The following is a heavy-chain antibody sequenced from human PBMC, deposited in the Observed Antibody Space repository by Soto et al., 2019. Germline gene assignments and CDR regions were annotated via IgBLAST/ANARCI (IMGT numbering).Heavy chain of an antibody. J-gene: IGHJ5*02. CDR3: AREKWGSGSRWLDP. D-gene: IGHD6-19*01. CDR2: INVGNGNT. Sequence: QVPVVQSGAEEKKPGASVKVSCKASGYTYISYSMHWVRQAPRQRLEWMGWINVGNGNTKYSQNFQGRVTINQDTSASTAYMELSSLTSEDTAVYYCAREKWGSGSRWLDPWGQGTLVTVSS. V-gene: IGHV1-3*05. CDR1: GYTYISYS.